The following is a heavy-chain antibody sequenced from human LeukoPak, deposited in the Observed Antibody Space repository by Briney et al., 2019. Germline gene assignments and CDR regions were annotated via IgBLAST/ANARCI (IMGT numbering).Heavy chain of an antibody. J-gene: IGHJ3*02. CDR3: ARDGPLGYCSSTSCSDAFDI. V-gene: IGHV3-48*04. CDR2: ISSSSSTI. Sequence: GGSLRLSCAASGFTFSSYSMNWVRQAPGKGLEWVSYISSSSSTIYYTDSVKGRFTIFRDNAKNSLYLQMNSLRAEDTAVYYCARDGPLGYCSSTSCSDAFDIWGQGTMVTVSS. CDR1: GFTFSSYS. D-gene: IGHD2-2*01.